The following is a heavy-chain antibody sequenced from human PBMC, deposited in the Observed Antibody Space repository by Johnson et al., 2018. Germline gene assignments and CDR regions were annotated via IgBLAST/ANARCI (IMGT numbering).Heavy chain of an antibody. D-gene: IGHD3-10*01. Sequence: QVQLVQSGGGVVQXGRSLRLXCAASGFTFSNYGMHWVRQAPGKGLAWVSVISPDGSNKYFADSVKGRFTISRDNSQNTLYLQMNSRRPADTAGYYWARGLWFGGESYYYGMDVWGQGTTVTVSS. J-gene: IGHJ6*02. V-gene: IGHV3-30*03. CDR3: ARGLWFGGESYYYGMDV. CDR2: ISPDGSNK. CDR1: GFTFSNYG.